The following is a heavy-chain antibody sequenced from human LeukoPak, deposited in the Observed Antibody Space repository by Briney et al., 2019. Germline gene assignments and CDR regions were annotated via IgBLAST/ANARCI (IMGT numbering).Heavy chain of an antibody. Sequence: SETLSLTCTVSGGSISSSNYCWGWIRQPPGKGLEWIGNMYHSGSTYYNPSLESRVTISLDTSKNQFSLKLSSVTAADTAVYYCARHQDSGHSYGKFDYWGQGTLVTVSS. CDR1: GGSISSSNYC. J-gene: IGHJ4*02. D-gene: IGHD5-18*01. V-gene: IGHV4-39*01. CDR3: ARHQDSGHSYGKFDY. CDR2: MYHSGST.